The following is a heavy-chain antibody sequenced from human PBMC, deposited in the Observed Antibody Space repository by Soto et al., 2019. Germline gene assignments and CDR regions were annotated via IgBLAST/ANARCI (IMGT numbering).Heavy chain of an antibody. D-gene: IGHD1-7*01. J-gene: IGHJ4*02. Sequence: QEHLVESGGGVVPPGRSLRLSCAASGSIFSGYGMHWVRQAPGKGLEWVAVIWYDGSNKYYADSVKGRFTISRDNSKNMLYLQMDSLRVEDTAIYYWARDGIGGTAFRGFCDYWGQGTLVTVSS. V-gene: IGHV3-33*01. CDR3: ARDGIGGTAFRGFCDY. CDR1: GSIFSGYG. CDR2: IWYDGSNK.